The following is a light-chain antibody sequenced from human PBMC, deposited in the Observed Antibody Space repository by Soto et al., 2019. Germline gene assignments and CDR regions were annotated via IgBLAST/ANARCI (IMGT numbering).Light chain of an antibody. CDR3: QQSYFTPLT. Sequence: DIQMTQSPPSLSASVGDRVSITCRASQTVSTFLNWYRQKPGKAPELLIYAASVLQTGVASRFSGSGSGTEFTLTIRSLQPEDFATYYCQQSYFTPLTFGGGTKVDIK. CDR2: AAS. V-gene: IGKV1-39*01. CDR1: QTVSTF. J-gene: IGKJ4*01.